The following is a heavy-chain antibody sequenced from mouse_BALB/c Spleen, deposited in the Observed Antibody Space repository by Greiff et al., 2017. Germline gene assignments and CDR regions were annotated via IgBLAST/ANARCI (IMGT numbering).Heavy chain of an antibody. CDR3: ARGYDWYLDV. D-gene: IGHD2-2*01. CDR2: ISSGSSTI. CDR1: GFTFSSFG. V-gene: IGHV5-17*02. Sequence: EVQLMESGGGLVQPGGSRKLSCAASGFTFSSFGMHWVRQAPEKGLEWVAYISSGSSTIYYADTVKGRFTISRDNPTNTLFLQMTSLRSEDTAMYYCARGYDWYLDVWGAGTTVTVSS. J-gene: IGHJ1*01.